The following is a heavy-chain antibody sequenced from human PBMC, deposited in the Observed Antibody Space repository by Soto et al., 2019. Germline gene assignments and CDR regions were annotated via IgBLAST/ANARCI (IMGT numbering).Heavy chain of an antibody. V-gene: IGHV4-34*01. D-gene: IGHD1-26*01. J-gene: IGHJ4*02. CDR2: INHGGGT. CDR1: GGSLSGYY. CDR3: AGALLLDSDY. Sequence: QVHLQQWGAGLLKPSETLSLTCAVSGGSLSGYYWSWIRQPPGRGLEWIGEINHGGGTNYNPSLKSRVTISVDPSKDQFSLKLTSVSAADSAVYFCAGALLLDSDYWGQGALVTVSS.